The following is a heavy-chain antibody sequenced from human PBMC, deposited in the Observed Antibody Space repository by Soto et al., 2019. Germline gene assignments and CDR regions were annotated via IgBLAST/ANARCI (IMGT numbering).Heavy chain of an antibody. CDR2: INAGNGNT. V-gene: IGHV1-3*01. D-gene: IGHD3-16*01. J-gene: IGHJ6*02. CDR1: GYTFSSYG. Sequence: ASVKVSCKASGYTFSSYGLHWVRQAPGQRLEWMGWINAGNGNTKYSQKFQDRVTITRDTSASTAYMELSSLRSEDAAVYYCARDHRWVMDFRGPGLTVTVSS. CDR3: ARDHRWVMDF.